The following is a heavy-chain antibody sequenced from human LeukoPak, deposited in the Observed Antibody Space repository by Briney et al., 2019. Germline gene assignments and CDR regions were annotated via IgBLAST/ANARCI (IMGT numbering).Heavy chain of an antibody. Sequence: PSETLSLTCTVSGGSISSSSYYWGWIRQPPGKGLEWIGSIYYSGSTYYNPSLKSRVTISVDTSKNQFSLKLSSVTAADTAVYYCASPRGRARLGPFDYWGQGTLVTVSS. CDR3: ASPRGRARLGPFDY. CDR2: IYYSGST. CDR1: GGSISSSSYY. J-gene: IGHJ4*02. D-gene: IGHD3-16*01. V-gene: IGHV4-39*07.